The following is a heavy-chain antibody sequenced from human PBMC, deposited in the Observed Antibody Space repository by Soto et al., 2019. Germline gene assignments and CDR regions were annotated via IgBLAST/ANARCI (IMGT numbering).Heavy chain of an antibody. CDR3: ARDRDFWTGYEYYYYAMDV. D-gene: IGHD3-3*01. J-gene: IGHJ6*02. CDR2: INPNSTSA. Sequence: EASVKVSCKASGYSFTSYYLHWVRQAPGQGLEWMGIINPNSTSAGYAQKFQGRVTMTRDTSTSTVYMELSTLRSEDTAVYYCARDRDFWTGYEYYYYAMDVWGQGTTVTVSS. CDR1: GYSFTSYY. V-gene: IGHV1-46*01.